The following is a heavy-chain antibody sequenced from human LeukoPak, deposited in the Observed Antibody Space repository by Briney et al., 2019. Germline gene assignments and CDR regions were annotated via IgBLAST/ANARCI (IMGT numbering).Heavy chain of an antibody. V-gene: IGHV3-21*01. CDR3: SKTPGNLWSWYDY. CDR1: GFTFSTYS. D-gene: IGHD3-10*01. Sequence: GGSLRLSCAASGFTFSTYSMNWVRQAPGKGLEWVSSISSSDTSTYYADSVKGRFTISRDNAKDSLYLQMNSLRAEDTAVYYCSKTPGNLWSWYDYWGQGTLVTVSS. CDR2: ISSSDTST. J-gene: IGHJ4*02.